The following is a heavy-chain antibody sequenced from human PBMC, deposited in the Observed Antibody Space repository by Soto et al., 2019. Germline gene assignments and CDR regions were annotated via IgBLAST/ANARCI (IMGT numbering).Heavy chain of an antibody. J-gene: IGHJ4*02. V-gene: IGHV5-51*01. Sequence: RGESLKISCKGSGYSFTSYWIGWVRQMPGKGLEWMGIIYPGDSDTRYSPSFQGQVTISADKSISTAYLQWSSLKASDTAMYYCARHSPSYDSSGYYYYWGQGTLVTVSS. D-gene: IGHD3-22*01. CDR3: ARHSPSYDSSGYYYY. CDR2: IYPGDSDT. CDR1: GYSFTSYW.